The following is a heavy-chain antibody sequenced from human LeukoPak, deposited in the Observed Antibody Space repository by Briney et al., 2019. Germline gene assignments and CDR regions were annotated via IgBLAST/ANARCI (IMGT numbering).Heavy chain of an antibody. J-gene: IGHJ5*02. CDR3: ASNMNGFDP. CDR1: GFTFSSYG. Sequence: GGSLGLSCAASGFTFSSYGMHWVRQAPGKGLEWVAVIWYDGSNKYYADSVKGRFTISRDNSKNTLYLQMNSLRAEDTAVYYCASNMNGFDPWGQGTLVTVSS. CDR2: IWYDGSNK. D-gene: IGHD2/OR15-2a*01. V-gene: IGHV3-33*01.